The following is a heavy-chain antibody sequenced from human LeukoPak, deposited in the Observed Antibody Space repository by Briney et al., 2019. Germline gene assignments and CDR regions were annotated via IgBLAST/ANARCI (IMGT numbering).Heavy chain of an antibody. J-gene: IGHJ4*02. D-gene: IGHD3-22*01. CDR1: GGSISSYY. V-gene: IGHV4-59*01. CDR2: IYYSGST. Sequence: SETLSLTCTVSGGSISSYYWSWVRQPPGKGLEWIGYIYYSGSTNYNPSLKSRVTISVDTSKNQFSLKLSSVTAADTAVYYCARDRHYYDSSGYWLDYWGQGTLVTVSS. CDR3: ARDRHYYDSSGYWLDY.